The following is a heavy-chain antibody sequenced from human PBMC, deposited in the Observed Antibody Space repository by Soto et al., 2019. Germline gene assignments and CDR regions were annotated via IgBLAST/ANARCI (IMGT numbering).Heavy chain of an antibody. CDR1: GFIFKNYA. V-gene: IGHV3-30-3*01. Sequence: QVQLVESGGGVVQPGRSLRLSCAASGFIFKNYALHWVRQAPGKGLEWVAVISYDSSNKYYADSVKGRFTISRDNSKNTLVLPMNSLRAEDTAVYYCAREDYGPVYFDYWGQGALVTVSS. CDR2: ISYDSSNK. CDR3: AREDYGPVYFDY. J-gene: IGHJ4*02. D-gene: IGHD4-17*01.